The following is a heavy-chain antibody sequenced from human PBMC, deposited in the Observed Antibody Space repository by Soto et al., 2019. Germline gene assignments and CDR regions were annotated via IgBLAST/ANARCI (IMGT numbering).Heavy chain of an antibody. CDR1: GFSLTTSGVG. D-gene: IGHD3-3*01. CDR3: AHRVLRAVFGLVTTTAIYFDF. CDR2: IYWDDDK. V-gene: IGHV2-5*02. J-gene: IGHJ4*02. Sequence: QITLNESGPTVVKPTETLTLTCTFSGFSLTTSGVGVGWVRQSPGKAPEWLAFIYWDDDKRYSTSLKSRLTITNDTSKNQVVLTMAYVDPADTATYYCAHRVLRAVFGLVTTTAIYFDFWGQGTPVVVSS.